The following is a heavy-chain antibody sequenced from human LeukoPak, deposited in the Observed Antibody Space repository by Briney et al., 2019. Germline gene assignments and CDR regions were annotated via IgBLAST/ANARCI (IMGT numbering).Heavy chain of an antibody. CDR2: IFTSGTT. CDR3: ARFSSIAAAFDY. D-gene: IGHD6-13*01. CDR1: GGSISNYY. Sequence: SETLSLTCTVSGGSISNYYWSWIRQPAGKGLEWIGRIFTSGTTHYNPSLKSRVTMSVDTSKNQFSLNLSSVTAADTAVYYCARFSSIAAAFDYWGLGTLVTVSS. J-gene: IGHJ4*02. V-gene: IGHV4-4*07.